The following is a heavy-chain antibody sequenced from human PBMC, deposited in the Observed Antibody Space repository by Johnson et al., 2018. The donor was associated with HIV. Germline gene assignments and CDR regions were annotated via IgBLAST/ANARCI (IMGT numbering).Heavy chain of an antibody. V-gene: IGHV3-11*04. CDR3: ARVLVAADYAFDI. CDR1: GFTFSDYY. D-gene: IGHD1-26*01. CDR2: ITGSGTVV. J-gene: IGHJ3*02. Sequence: VQLVESGGGVVQPGGSLRLSCAASGFTFSDYYMSWIRQAPGKGLEWVSYITGSGTVVYYADSVKGRFTISRDNAKNSLYLQMNSLRADDTAVYYCARVLVAADYAFDIWGQGTMVTVSS.